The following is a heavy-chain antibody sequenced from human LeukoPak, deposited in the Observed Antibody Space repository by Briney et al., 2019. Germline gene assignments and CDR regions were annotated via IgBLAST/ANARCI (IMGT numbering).Heavy chain of an antibody. J-gene: IGHJ4*02. V-gene: IGHV3-21*01. CDR3: ARDPGGYGDYQFDY. CDR1: GFTFSSYS. Sequence: GGSLRLSCAASGFTFSSYSMNWVRQAPGKGLEWVSSISSSSSYIYYADSVKGRFTISRDNAKNSLYPQMNSLRAEDTAAYYCARDPGGYGDYQFDYWGQGTLVTVSS. D-gene: IGHD4-17*01. CDR2: ISSSSSYI.